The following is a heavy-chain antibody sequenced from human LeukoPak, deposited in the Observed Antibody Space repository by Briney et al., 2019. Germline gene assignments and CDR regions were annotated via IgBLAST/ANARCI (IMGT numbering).Heavy chain of an antibody. V-gene: IGHV4-59*08. Sequence: SETLSLTCTLSGDSITTYYWSWVRQPPGKGLEWIGYIYDTGSTNYNPSLKSRATISVDTAMTQFSLKLSAVTAADTAVYYCVRHTTYYYDSSGYPRGAFDVWGQGTVVTVSS. CDR2: IYDTGST. CDR1: GDSITTYY. CDR3: VRHTTYYYDSSGYPRGAFDV. J-gene: IGHJ3*01. D-gene: IGHD3-22*01.